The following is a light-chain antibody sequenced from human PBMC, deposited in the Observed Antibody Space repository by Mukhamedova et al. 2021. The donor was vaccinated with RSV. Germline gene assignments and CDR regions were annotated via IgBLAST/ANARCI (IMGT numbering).Light chain of an antibody. J-gene: IGKJ1*01. Sequence: WYQRRVHGKAPKLLINGASSLQSGVPSRFSGSGSGTDFTLTISGLQPEDFAAYYCQQSYGAPLPFAEGPKVGLK. V-gene: IGKV1-39*01. CDR3: QQSYGAPLP. CDR2: GAS.